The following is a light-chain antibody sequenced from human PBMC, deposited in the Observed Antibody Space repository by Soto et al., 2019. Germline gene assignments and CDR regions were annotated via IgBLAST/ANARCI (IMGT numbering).Light chain of an antibody. CDR2: DTS. CDR1: QGISSY. CDR3: QQYYIYPWT. J-gene: IGKJ1*01. Sequence: AIRMTQSPSSLSASTGDRVTITCRASQGISSYLAWYQQKSGKAPNLLIYDTSTIQSGVPSTFSGSGAGTNFTLNISSLQSEDYATDYCQQYYIYPWTFGQGTKVEIK. V-gene: IGKV1-8*01.